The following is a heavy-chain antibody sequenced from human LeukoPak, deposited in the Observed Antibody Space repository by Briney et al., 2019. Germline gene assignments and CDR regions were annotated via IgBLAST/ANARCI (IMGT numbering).Heavy chain of an antibody. CDR1: GGTFSSYA. CDR2: IIPIFGTA. Sequence: ASVKVSCKASGGTFSSYAISWVRQAPGQGLEWMGGIIPIFGTANYAQKFQGRVTITADESTSTAYMELRSLRSDDTAVYYCAREYCSSTSCYMEPDYWGQGTLVTVSS. J-gene: IGHJ4*02. V-gene: IGHV1-69*13. CDR3: AREYCSSTSCYMEPDY. D-gene: IGHD2-2*02.